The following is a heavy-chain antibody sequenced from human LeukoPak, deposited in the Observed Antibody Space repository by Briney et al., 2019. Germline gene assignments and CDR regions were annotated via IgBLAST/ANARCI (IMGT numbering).Heavy chain of an antibody. V-gene: IGHV3-23*01. Sequence: GASLRLSCAASGFTFSSYAMSWVRQAPGKGLEWVSAISGSGGSTCYADSVKGRFTISRDNSKNTLYLQMNSLRAEDTAVYYCAKLIAAANPLDYWGQGTLVTVSS. CDR2: ISGSGGST. CDR1: GFTFSSYA. D-gene: IGHD6-13*01. CDR3: AKLIAAANPLDY. J-gene: IGHJ4*02.